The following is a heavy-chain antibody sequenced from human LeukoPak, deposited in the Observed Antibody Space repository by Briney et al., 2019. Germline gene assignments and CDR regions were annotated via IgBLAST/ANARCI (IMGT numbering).Heavy chain of an antibody. CDR2: IYYSGST. V-gene: IGHV4-59*01. CDR1: GGSISNDY. Sequence: PSETLSLTCTVSGGSISNDYWSWVRQPPGKGLEWIGYIYYSGSTNYNPSLKSRVTISVDTSKNQFSLKLSSVTAADTAVYYCARDYVRFDPWGQGTLVTVSS. CDR3: ARDYVRFDP. D-gene: IGHD3-16*01. J-gene: IGHJ5*02.